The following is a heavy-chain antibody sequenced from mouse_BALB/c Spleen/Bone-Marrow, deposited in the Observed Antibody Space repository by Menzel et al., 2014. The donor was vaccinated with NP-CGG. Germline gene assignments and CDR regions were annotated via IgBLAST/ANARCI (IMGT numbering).Heavy chain of an antibody. CDR3: ARGGTTATWYFDV. J-gene: IGHJ1*01. CDR2: IDPANGNT. Sequence: EVKLMESGAELVKPGASVKLSCTASGFNIKDTYMHWVKQRPEQGLEWIGRIDPANGNTKYDPKFQGKAAITAGTSSNTAYLQLSSLTSEDTAVYYCARGGTTATWYFDVWGAGTTVTVSS. D-gene: IGHD1-2*01. CDR1: GFNIKDTY. V-gene: IGHV14-3*02.